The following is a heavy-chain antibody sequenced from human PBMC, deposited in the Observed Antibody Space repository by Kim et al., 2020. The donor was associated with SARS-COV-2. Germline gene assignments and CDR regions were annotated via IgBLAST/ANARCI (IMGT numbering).Heavy chain of an antibody. CDR2: IHDSGST. Sequence: SETLSLTCTVSGGSIRTYYWSWIRQPPGKGLEWIGFIHDSGSTSYNPSLKSRVTMSVDTSKNQFSLRLTSMTAADTALYYCARGSSFFEIWGQGTYVIVSS. CDR3: ARGSSFFEI. CDR1: GGSIRTYY. J-gene: IGHJ3*02. V-gene: IGHV4-59*08.